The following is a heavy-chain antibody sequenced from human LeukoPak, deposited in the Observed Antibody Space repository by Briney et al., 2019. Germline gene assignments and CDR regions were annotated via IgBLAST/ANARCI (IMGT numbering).Heavy chain of an antibody. CDR1: GFTFTSYS. D-gene: IGHD2-15*01. J-gene: IGHJ4*02. Sequence: PGGSLRLSCAASGFTFTSYSMNWVRQAPGKGPEWVSTISGGGGSTYYADSVKGRLTISRDNSKNTLYLQMNSLRAEDTAVYYCAKGSDGNCYSACGYWGQGTLVTVSS. CDR3: AKGSDGNCYSACGY. CDR2: ISGGGGST. V-gene: IGHV3-23*01.